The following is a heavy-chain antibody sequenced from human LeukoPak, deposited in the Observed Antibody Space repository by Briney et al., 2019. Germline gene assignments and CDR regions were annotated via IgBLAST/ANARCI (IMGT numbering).Heavy chain of an antibody. CDR2: ISGSGGGT. CDR3: AKSIRGDVGYQ. J-gene: IGHJ4*02. V-gene: IGHV3-23*01. Sequence: GGSLRLSCAASGFIFSSYAMSWVRQAPGKGLEWVSAISGSGGGTYYADSVKGRFTISRDNSKNTLYLQMNSLRAEDTAVYYCAKSIRGDVGYQWGQGTLVTVSS. D-gene: IGHD2-2*01. CDR1: GFIFSSYA.